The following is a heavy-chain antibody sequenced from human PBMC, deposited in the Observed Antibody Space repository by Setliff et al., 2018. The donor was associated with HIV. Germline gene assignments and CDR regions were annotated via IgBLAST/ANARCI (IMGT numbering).Heavy chain of an antibody. D-gene: IGHD3-3*01. Sequence: SETLSLTCTVSGDSIRSGSYYWSWIRQPAGKGLEWIGHIYTSGSTNYNPSLKSRVTISVDTSKNQFSLKLNSVTAADTAVYYCARRGDFWSGYYGRYYYYYMDVWGKGTTVTVSS. CDR2: IYTSGST. J-gene: IGHJ6*03. V-gene: IGHV4-61*09. CDR1: GDSIRSGSYY. CDR3: ARRGDFWSGYYGRYYYYYMDV.